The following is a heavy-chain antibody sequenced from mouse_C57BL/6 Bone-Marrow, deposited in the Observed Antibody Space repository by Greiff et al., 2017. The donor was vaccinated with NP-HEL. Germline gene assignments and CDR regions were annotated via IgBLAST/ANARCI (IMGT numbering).Heavy chain of an antibody. D-gene: IGHD1-1*01. CDR1: GYTFTSYW. CDR3: ERNYDGSYWYFDV. V-gene: IGHV1-50*01. J-gene: IGHJ1*03. Sequence: QVQLQQPGAELVKPGASVKLSCKASGYTFTSYWMQWVKQRPGQGLEWIGEIDPSDSYTNYNQKFKGKATLTVDTSSSTAYMQLSSLTSEDSAVFDCERNYDGSYWYFDVWGTGTTVTVSA. CDR2: IDPSDSYT.